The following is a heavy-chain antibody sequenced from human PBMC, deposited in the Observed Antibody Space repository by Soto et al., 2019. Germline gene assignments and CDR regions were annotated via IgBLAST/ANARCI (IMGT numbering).Heavy chain of an antibody. CDR3: AFQTEVGQGTYFDY. D-gene: IGHD2-15*01. J-gene: IGHJ4*02. CDR1: GGTFSSYA. Sequence: SVKVSCKASGGTFSSYAISWVRQAPGQGLEWMGVIIPIFGTANYAQRFQGRVTITADESTSTAYMELSSLRSEDTAVYYCAFQTEVGQGTYFDYWGQGTLVTVSS. CDR2: IIPIFGTA. V-gene: IGHV1-69*13.